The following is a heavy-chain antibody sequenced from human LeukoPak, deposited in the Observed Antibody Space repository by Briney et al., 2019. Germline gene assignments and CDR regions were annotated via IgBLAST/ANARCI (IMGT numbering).Heavy chain of an antibody. D-gene: IGHD3-16*01. J-gene: IGHJ4*02. CDR1: GFTFSSYA. Sequence: GGSLRLSCAASGFTFSSYAMSWVRQAPGKGLEWVAFIRYDGSIKYYADSVKGRFTISRDNSKSTLYLQMNSLRAEDTAVYYCGRDPYYDALDYWGQGTLLTVSS. CDR3: GRDPYYDALDY. V-gene: IGHV3-30*02. CDR2: IRYDGSIK.